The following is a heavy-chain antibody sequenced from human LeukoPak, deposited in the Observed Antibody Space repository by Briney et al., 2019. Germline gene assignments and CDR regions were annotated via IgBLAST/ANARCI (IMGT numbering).Heavy chain of an antibody. J-gene: IGHJ4*02. V-gene: IGHV3-7*01. Sequence: GGSLRLSCAASGFTFSSYWMSWMSQAPGKGLEWVANINYDGNEEYYVDSVKGRFTISRDNAKNSLYLQLNSLRVEDTAVYYCKSGGAAPGSFDYWGQGTLVTVSP. CDR1: GFTFSSYW. CDR3: KSGGAAPGSFDY. D-gene: IGHD1-1*01. CDR2: INYDGNEE.